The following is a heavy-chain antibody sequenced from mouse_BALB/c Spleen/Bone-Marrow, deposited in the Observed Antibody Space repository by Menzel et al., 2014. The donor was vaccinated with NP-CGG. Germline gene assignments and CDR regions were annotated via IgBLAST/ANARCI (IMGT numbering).Heavy chain of an antibody. CDR2: IWAGGST. D-gene: IGHD2-3*01. Sequence: VQVVESGPGLVAPSQSLSITCTVSGFSLTSYGVHWVRQPPGKGLEWLGVIWAGGSTNYNSALMSRLSISKDNSKSQVFLKMNSLQTDDKAMYYCVRGGGDGYYNWYFDVWGAGTTVTGSS. CDR1: GFSLTSYG. V-gene: IGHV2-9*02. CDR3: VRGGGDGYYNWYFDV. J-gene: IGHJ1*01.